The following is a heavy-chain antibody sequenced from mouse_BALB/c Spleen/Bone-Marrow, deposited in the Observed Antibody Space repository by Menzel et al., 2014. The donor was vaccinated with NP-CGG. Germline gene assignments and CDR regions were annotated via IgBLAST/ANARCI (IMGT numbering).Heavy chain of an antibody. CDR3: ARPDYYGYLNY. D-gene: IGHD1-1*01. J-gene: IGHJ2*01. V-gene: IGHV4-1*02. Sequence: EVKLVESGGGLVQPGGSLKLSCAASGFDFSRYWMSWVRRAPGKGLEWIGEINPDSRTINYSPSLKDKFIISSDNAKNTLYLRLNKVRSEDTALYYCARPDYYGYLNYWGQGTTLTVSS. CDR2: INPDSRTI. CDR1: GFDFSRYW.